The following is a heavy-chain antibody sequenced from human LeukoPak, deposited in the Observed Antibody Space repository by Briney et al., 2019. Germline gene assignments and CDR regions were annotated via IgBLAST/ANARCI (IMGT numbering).Heavy chain of an antibody. J-gene: IGHJ4*02. CDR2: ISYDGSNK. V-gene: IGHV3-30*04. CDR3: AKVASKWAASDY. Sequence: GGSLRLSCAASGFTFSSYAMHWVRQAPGKGLEWVAVISYDGSNKYYADSVKGRFTISRDNSKNTLYLQMNSLRAEDTAVYYCAKVASKWAASDYWGQGTLVTVSS. D-gene: IGHD1-26*01. CDR1: GFTFSSYA.